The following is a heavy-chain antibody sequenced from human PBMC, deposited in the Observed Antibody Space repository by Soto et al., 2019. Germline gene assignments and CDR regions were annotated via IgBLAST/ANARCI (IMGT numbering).Heavy chain of an antibody. CDR1: GGSISSGGYY. D-gene: IGHD5-18*01. J-gene: IGHJ4*02. CDR3: ARDRGYSYGGTIRYFDY. CDR2: IYYSGST. Sequence: TLSLTCTVSGGSISSGGYYWSWIRQHPGKGLEWIGYIYYSGSTYYNPSLKSRVTISVDTSKNQFSLKLSSVTAADTAVYYCARDRGYSYGGTIRYFDYWGQGTLVIVSS. V-gene: IGHV4-31*03.